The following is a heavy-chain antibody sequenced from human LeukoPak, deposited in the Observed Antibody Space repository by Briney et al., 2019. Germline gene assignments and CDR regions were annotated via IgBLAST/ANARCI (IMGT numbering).Heavy chain of an antibody. CDR3: ARRYQPYMWGMDV. D-gene: IGHD2-2*01. CDR2: IYYSGST. J-gene: IGHJ6*02. CDR1: GGSISSGDYY. Sequence: SQNLSLTCTVSGGSISSGDYYWRWIRQPPGKGLEWIGYIYYSGSTYYNPSLKSRVTISVDTSKNQFSLKLSSVTAADTAVYYCARRYQPYMWGMDVWGQGTTVTVSS. V-gene: IGHV4-30-4*01.